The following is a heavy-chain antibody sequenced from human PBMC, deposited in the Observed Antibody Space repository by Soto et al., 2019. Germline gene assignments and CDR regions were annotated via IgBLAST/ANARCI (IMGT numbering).Heavy chain of an antibody. CDR1: GGTFSSYT. Sequence: QVQLVQSGAEVKKPGSSVKVSCKASGGTFSSYTISWVRQAPGQGLEWMGRIIPILGIANYAQKFQGRVTITADKSTRTAYMELSSLRSEDTAVYYCARVPCARCYWFDPWGQGTLVTVSS. CDR3: ARVPCARCYWFDP. CDR2: IIPILGIA. V-gene: IGHV1-69*02. D-gene: IGHD2-15*01. J-gene: IGHJ5*02.